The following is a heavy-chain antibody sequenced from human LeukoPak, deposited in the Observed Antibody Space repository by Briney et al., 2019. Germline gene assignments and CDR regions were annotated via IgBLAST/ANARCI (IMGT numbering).Heavy chain of an antibody. CDR3: ARERKFTYYYDSSGYYFPFDI. CDR1: GGSISSSSYY. V-gene: IGHV4-39*02. J-gene: IGHJ3*02. Sequence: SETLSLTCTVSGGSISSSSYYWGWIRQPPGKGLEWSGSIYYSGSTYYNPSLKSRVTISVDTSKNQFSLKLSSVTAADTAVYYCARERKFTYYYDSSGYYFPFDIWGQGTMVTVSS. CDR2: IYYSGST. D-gene: IGHD3-22*01.